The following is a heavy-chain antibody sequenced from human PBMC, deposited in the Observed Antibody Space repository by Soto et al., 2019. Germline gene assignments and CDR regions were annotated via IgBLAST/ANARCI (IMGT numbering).Heavy chain of an antibody. CDR2: INPNSGGT. CDR1: GYTFTGYY. J-gene: IGHJ6*02. CDR3: AISRWKDYYYGMDV. Sequence: ASVKVSCKASGYTFTGYYMHWVRQAPGQGLEWMGWINPNSGGTNYAQKFQGWVTMTRDTSISTAYMELSRLRSDDTAVYYCAISRWKDYYYGMDVWGQGTTVTVSS. D-gene: IGHD1-1*01. V-gene: IGHV1-2*04.